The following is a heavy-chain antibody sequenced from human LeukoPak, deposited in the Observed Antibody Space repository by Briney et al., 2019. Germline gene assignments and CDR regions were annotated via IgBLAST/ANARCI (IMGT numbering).Heavy chain of an antibody. D-gene: IGHD2-15*01. Sequence: PGGSLRLSCAASGFTLSTYEMTWVRQAPGKGLEWVSFISSSNSHTFYADSVKGRFTIFRDTAKNSLYLQMNNLRGEDTAVYYCASDISSSTRAFDIWGQGTMVAVS. CDR3: ASDISSSTRAFDI. CDR1: GFTLSTYE. CDR2: ISSSNSHT. V-gene: IGHV3-48*03. J-gene: IGHJ3*02.